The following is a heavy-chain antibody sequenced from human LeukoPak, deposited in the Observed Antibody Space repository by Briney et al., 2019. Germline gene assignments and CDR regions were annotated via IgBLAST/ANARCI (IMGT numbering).Heavy chain of an antibody. CDR2: IYYSGST. Sequence: SETLSLTCTVSGGSISSSSYYWGWIRQPPGKGLEWIGSIYYSGSTYYNLSLKSRVTISVDTSKNQFSLKLSSVTAADTAVYYCATRLHLGEADAFDTWGQGTMVIVSS. V-gene: IGHV4-39*01. D-gene: IGHD3-16*01. CDR1: GGSISSSSYY. J-gene: IGHJ3*02. CDR3: ATRLHLGEADAFDT.